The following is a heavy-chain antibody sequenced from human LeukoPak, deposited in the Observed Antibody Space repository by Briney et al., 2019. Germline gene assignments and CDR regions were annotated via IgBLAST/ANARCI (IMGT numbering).Heavy chain of an antibody. D-gene: IGHD3-9*01. CDR3: ARGGRAYYDILTGHHYYYYMDV. J-gene: IGHJ6*03. Sequence: PSETLSLTCTVSGGSISSYYWSWIRQPPGKGLEWIGYIYYSGSTNYNPSPKSRVTISVDTSKNQFSLKLSSVTAADTAVYYCARGGRAYYDILTGHHYYYYMDVWGKGTTVTVSS. CDR1: GGSISSYY. V-gene: IGHV4-59*01. CDR2: IYYSGST.